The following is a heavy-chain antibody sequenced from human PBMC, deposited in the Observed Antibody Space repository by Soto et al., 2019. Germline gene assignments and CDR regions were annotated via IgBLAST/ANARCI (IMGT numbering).Heavy chain of an antibody. CDR2: ISSSSSYI. V-gene: IGHV3-21*01. Sequence: EVQLLESGGGLVKPGGSLRLSCAASGFTFSSYTMNWVRQAPGQGLEWVSSISSSSSYIYYADSVKGRFTISRDNAKNSLYLQMHSLRAEDTAVYYCARGYSSGDYWGQGTLVTVSS. D-gene: IGHD6-19*01. J-gene: IGHJ4*02. CDR3: ARGYSSGDY. CDR1: GFTFSSYT.